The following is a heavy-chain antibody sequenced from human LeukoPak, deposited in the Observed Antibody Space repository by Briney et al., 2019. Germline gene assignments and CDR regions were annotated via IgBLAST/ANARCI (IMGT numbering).Heavy chain of an antibody. CDR1: GFTFSSYW. Sequence: GGSLRLSCAASGFTFSSYWMNWVRQAPGKGLEWVANIKQDGSEKYYVDSVKGRFTISRDNAKNSLYLQMSSLRADDTAVYYCARMPEFWSGYYYYFYMDVWGKGTTVIVSS. J-gene: IGHJ6*03. CDR2: IKQDGSEK. D-gene: IGHD3-3*01. CDR3: ARMPEFWSGYYYYFYMDV. V-gene: IGHV3-7*01.